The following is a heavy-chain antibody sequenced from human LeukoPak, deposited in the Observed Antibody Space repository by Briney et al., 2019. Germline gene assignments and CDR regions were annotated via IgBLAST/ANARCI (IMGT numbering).Heavy chain of an antibody. J-gene: IGHJ4*02. D-gene: IGHD5-12*01. V-gene: IGHV3-9*01. Sequence: PGGSLRLSCAASGFTFDDYAMHWVRQAPGKGLEWVSGISWNSGSIGYADSVKGRFTISRDSAKNSLYLQMNSLRAEDTALYYCAKDIGGGYDSYDYWGQGTLVTVSS. CDR3: AKDIGGGYDSYDY. CDR1: GFTFDDYA. CDR2: ISWNSGSI.